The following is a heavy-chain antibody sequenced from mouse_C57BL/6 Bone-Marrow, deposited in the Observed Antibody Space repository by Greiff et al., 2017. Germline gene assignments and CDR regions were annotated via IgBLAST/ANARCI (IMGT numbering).Heavy chain of an antibody. CDR1: GYSITSGYY. J-gene: IGHJ1*03. CDR2: ISYDGSN. V-gene: IGHV3-6*01. CDR3: ARDPYYWYFDV. Sequence: EVKLQESGPGLVKPSQSLSLTCSVTGYSITSGYYWNWIRQFPGNKLEWMGYISYDGSNNYNPSLKNRISITRDPSKNQFFLKLNSLTTEDTATYYCARDPYYWYFDVWGTGTTVTVSS.